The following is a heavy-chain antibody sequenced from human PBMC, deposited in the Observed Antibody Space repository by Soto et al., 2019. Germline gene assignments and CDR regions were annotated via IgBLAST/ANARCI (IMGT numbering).Heavy chain of an antibody. CDR1: GFTFSSYA. CDR2: ISGSGGST. CDR3: AKDHYYDSSGYYGY. V-gene: IGHV3-23*01. J-gene: IGHJ4*02. D-gene: IGHD3-22*01. Sequence: PGGSLRLSCSASGFTFSSYAMSWVRQALGKGLEWVSAISGSGGSTYYADSVKGRFTISRDNSKNTLYLQMNSLRAEDTAVYYCAKDHYYDSSGYYGYWGQGTLVTVSS.